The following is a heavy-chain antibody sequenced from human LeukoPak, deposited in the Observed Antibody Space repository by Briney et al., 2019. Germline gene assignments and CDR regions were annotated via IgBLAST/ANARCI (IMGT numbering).Heavy chain of an antibody. J-gene: IGHJ4*02. D-gene: IGHD3-3*01. CDR2: IRYDGSNK. CDR3: AKDYAPYYDFWSGYFADRHFDY. CDR1: GFTFSSYG. Sequence: GGSLRLSCAASGFTFSSYGMHWVRQAPGKGLEWVAFIRYDGSNKYYADSVKGRFTISRDNSKNTLYLQMNSLRAEDTAVYYCAKDYAPYYDFWSGYFADRHFDYWGQGTLVTVSS. V-gene: IGHV3-30*02.